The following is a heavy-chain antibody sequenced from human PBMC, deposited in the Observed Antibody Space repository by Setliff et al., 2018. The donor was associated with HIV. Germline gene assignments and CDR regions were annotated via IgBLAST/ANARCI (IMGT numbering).Heavy chain of an antibody. Sequence: SETLSLTCAVYGGSFSGYYWNWIRQPPGKGLEWIGEINHSGSTNYNPSLKSRVTISVDTSKNQFSLKLSSVTAADTAVYYCAREYYYDSSGYPPRLYYFDYWGQGTLVTVSS. D-gene: IGHD3-22*01. CDR1: GGSFSGYY. J-gene: IGHJ4*02. CDR2: INHSGST. V-gene: IGHV4-34*01. CDR3: AREYYYDSSGYPPRLYYFDY.